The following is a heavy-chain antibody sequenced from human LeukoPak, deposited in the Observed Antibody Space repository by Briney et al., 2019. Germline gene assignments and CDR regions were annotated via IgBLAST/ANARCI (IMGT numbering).Heavy chain of an antibody. CDR3: ATDFHYDFWSGYYT. CDR1: GYTLTELS. J-gene: IGHJ5*02. CDR2: FDPEDGET. V-gene: IGHV1-24*01. D-gene: IGHD3-3*01. Sequence: GASVKVSCKVSGYTLTELSMHWERQAPGKGLEWMGGFDPEDGETIYAQKFQGRVTMTEDTSTDTAYMELSSLRSEDTAVYYCATDFHYDFWSGYYTWGQGTLVTVSS.